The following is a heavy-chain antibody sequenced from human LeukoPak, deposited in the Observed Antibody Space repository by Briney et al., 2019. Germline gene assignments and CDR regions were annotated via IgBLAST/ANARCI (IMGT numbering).Heavy chain of an antibody. Sequence: GGSLRLSCAASGFSFSSYEVNWVRQAPGKGLEWVSNISPSGSTKYYADSVKGRFTISRDNAKNSLYVQMNSLRAEDTGVYYCAKLAVASADSWGQGTLVTVSS. CDR2: ISPSGSTK. J-gene: IGHJ4*02. CDR1: GFSFSSYE. CDR3: AKLAVASADS. V-gene: IGHV3-48*03. D-gene: IGHD6-19*01.